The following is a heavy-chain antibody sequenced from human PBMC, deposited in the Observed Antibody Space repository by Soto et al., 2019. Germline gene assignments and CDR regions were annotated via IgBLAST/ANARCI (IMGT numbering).Heavy chain of an antibody. V-gene: IGHV1-69*13. Sequence: SVKVSCKASGGTFSSYAISWVRQAPGQGLEWMGGIIPIFGTANYAQKFQGRVTITADESTSTAYMELSSLRSEDTAVYYCARALDYYGSGSYYNFYYYYGMDVWGQGTTVTVS. CDR3: ARALDYYGSGSYYNFYYYYGMDV. CDR1: GGTFSSYA. CDR2: IIPIFGTA. J-gene: IGHJ6*02. D-gene: IGHD3-10*01.